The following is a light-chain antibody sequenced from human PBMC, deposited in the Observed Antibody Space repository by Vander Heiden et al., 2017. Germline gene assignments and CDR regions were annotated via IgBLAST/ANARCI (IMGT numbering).Light chain of an antibody. CDR2: QVS. Sequence: DVVMTHSLLPRPGTRGLEGSTSCRSRPTLMYSGGNTFLHWFHQRPGQSPRRLIYQVSKRDSGVPDRFSGSGSGTDFTLKISRVEAEDVGVYYCIQGTHWPLTFGGGTKVEIK. CDR3: IQGTHWPLT. V-gene: IGKV2-30*01. CDR1: PTLMYSGGNTF. J-gene: IGKJ4*01.